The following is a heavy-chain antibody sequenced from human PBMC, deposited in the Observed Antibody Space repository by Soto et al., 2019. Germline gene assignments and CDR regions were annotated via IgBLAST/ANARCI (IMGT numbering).Heavy chain of an antibody. CDR3: AHRPIAATGNSWFDP. D-gene: IGHD6-13*01. CDR2: IYWDDDK. J-gene: IGHJ5*02. V-gene: IGHV2-5*02. CDR1: GFSLSTSGVG. Sequence: QITLKESGPTLVRPTQTLTLTCTFSGFSLSTSGVGVGWIRQPPGKALEWLALIYWDDDKSYRPSLKSRLTITKDTSKNQVVLTMTNMDPVDTATYYCAHRPIAATGNSWFDPWGQGTLVTVSS.